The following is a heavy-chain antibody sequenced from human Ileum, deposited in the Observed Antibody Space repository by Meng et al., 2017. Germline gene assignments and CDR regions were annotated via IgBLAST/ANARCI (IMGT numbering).Heavy chain of an antibody. Sequence: QMPLQESGAVLVEPSSILSLTCTASGGAISSSFYWSWVRQSQGKGREWIGQIYLAGSPNYNPSLESRVTISVDKSKNQFSLRLTSVTAADTAIFYCVRHGGKYFDSWGQGTLVTVSS. J-gene: IGHJ4*02. D-gene: IGHD2-15*01. CDR3: VRHGGKYFDS. CDR1: GGAISSSFY. V-gene: IGHV4-4*02. CDR2: IYLAGSP.